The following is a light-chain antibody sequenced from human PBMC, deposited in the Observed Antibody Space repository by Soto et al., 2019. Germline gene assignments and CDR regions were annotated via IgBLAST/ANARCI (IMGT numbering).Light chain of an antibody. V-gene: IGKV1-39*01. Sequence: DIQMTQSPSSLSASVGDSVTITCRPSQNIKSYLNWYQQKPGEAPKFLIYATSTLQSGVPSRFRGSGSGTEFALTISSLQPEDVATYYCQQSFSLPRTFGPGTKLGI. CDR1: QNIKSY. J-gene: IGKJ3*01. CDR3: QQSFSLPRT. CDR2: ATS.